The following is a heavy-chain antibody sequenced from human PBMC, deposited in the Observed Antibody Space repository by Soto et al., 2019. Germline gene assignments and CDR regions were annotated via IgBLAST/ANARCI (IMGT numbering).Heavy chain of an antibody. J-gene: IGHJ4*02. V-gene: IGHV3-74*01. CDR3: TRNSYAYY. D-gene: IGHD2-2*01. CDR1: GFTFSNYW. Sequence: EVQLVESGGGLVQPGGSLRLSCAASGFTFSNYWMHWVRQAPGKGLVWVSRINSDGSSTYYADSVKGRFTISRDNAKNTIYLQMNSMRAEDTAVYYCTRNSYAYYWGQGTLVTVSS. CDR2: INSDGSST.